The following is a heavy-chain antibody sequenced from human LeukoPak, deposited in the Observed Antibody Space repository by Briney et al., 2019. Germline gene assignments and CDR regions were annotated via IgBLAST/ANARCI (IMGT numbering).Heavy chain of an antibody. D-gene: IGHD2-15*01. V-gene: IGHV1-46*01. J-gene: IGHJ4*02. CDR3: ANTLGYCSGGACYSAFY. CDR1: GYTFTSYY. CDR2: ISTSGGST. Sequence: GASVKVSCTASGYTFTSYYVPWVRQAPGPGLEWLGIISTSGGSTSYAQKFQGRVAMTRDTSTSTTYMQLSSLRSEDTAVYCCANTLGYCSGGACYSAFYWGQGTLVTVSS.